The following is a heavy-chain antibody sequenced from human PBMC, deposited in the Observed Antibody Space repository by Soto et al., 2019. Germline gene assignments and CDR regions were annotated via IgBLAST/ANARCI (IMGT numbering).Heavy chain of an antibody. D-gene: IGHD4-4*01. CDR1: GYSFTTYW. V-gene: IGHV5-51*01. CDR2: INPGDSDI. J-gene: IGHJ6*02. Sequence: PXESLKISCKASGYSFTTYWIAWVRQMPGKGLEWMGIINPGDSDIRYSPSFQGQVTISADNSISTAYLQWSSLKASDTAMYYCARHEQFYYYYYGMDVWGQGPAVTVSS. CDR3: ARHEQFYYYYYGMDV.